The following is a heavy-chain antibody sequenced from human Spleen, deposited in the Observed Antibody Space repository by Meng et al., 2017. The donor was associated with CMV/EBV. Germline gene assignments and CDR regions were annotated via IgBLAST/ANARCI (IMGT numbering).Heavy chain of an antibody. D-gene: IGHD1-14*01. CDR3: ARDLTGTTGGDFDY. CDR1: GYTFTSYD. J-gene: IGHJ4*02. Sequence: SVKVSCKASGYTFTSYDINWVRQATGQGLEWMGWMNPNSGNTGYAQKFQGRVTITRNTSISTAYTELSSLRSEDTAVYYCARDLTGTTGGDFDYWGQGTLVTVSS. CDR2: MNPNSGNT. V-gene: IGHV1-8*03.